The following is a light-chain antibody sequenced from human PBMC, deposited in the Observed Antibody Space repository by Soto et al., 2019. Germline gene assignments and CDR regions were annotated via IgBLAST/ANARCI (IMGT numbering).Light chain of an antibody. CDR1: KLGDKY. J-gene: IGLJ3*02. CDR2: EDT. V-gene: IGLV3-1*01. Sequence: SYELTQPPSMSVSPGQTASIACSGDKLGDKYTCWYQQKPGQSPELVIYEDTKRPSGIPERFSGSNSGNTATLTISGAQAMDEADYYCQAWDSTTCVFGGGTKVTVL. CDR3: QAWDSTTCV.